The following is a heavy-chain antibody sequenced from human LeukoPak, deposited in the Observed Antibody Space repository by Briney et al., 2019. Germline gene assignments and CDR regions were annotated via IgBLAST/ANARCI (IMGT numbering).Heavy chain of an antibody. D-gene: IGHD3-3*01. V-gene: IGHV4-39*01. CDR1: GGSISSSSYY. CDR3: AFSYYDFWSGYFSGPYYYYMDV. CDR2: IYYSGST. Sequence: SETLSLTCTVSGGSISSSSYYWGWIRQPPGKGLEWIGSIYYSGSTYCNPSLKSRVTISVDTSKNQFSLKLSSVTAADTAVYYCAFSYYDFWSGYFSGPYYYYMDVWGKGTTVTVSS. J-gene: IGHJ6*03.